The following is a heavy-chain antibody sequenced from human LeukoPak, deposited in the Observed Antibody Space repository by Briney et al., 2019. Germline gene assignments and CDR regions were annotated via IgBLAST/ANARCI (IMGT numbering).Heavy chain of an antibody. CDR1: GYTFTGYY. V-gene: IGHV1-2*02. Sequence: ASVKVSCKASGYTFTGYYMHWVRQAPGQGLEWMGGINPNSGGTNYAQKFQGRVTMTRDTSISTAYMELSRLRSDDTAVYYCARVFVGSGYWAPFDYWGQGTLVTVSS. CDR2: INPNSGGT. D-gene: IGHD3-3*01. CDR3: ARVFVGSGYWAPFDY. J-gene: IGHJ4*02.